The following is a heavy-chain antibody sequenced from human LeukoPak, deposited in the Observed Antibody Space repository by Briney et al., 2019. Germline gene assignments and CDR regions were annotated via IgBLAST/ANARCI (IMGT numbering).Heavy chain of an antibody. CDR1: GGTFSSYT. J-gene: IGHJ4*02. CDR3: ARTMAAAGYTFDY. CDR2: ISAYNGNT. D-gene: IGHD6-13*01. V-gene: IGHV1-18*01. Sequence: ASVKVSCKASGGTFSSYTINWVRQAPGQGLEWMGWISAYNGNTNYAQKLQGRVTMTTDTSTSTAYMELRSLRSDDTAVYYCARTMAAAGYTFDYWGQGTLVTVSS.